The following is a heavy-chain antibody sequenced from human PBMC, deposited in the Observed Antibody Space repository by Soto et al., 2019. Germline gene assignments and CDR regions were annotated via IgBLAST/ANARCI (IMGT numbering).Heavy chain of an antibody. V-gene: IGHV3-21*01. D-gene: IGHD2-2*01. CDR1: GFTFSSYS. J-gene: IGHJ6*03. Sequence: GGSLRLSCAASGFTFSSYSMNWVRQAPGKGLEWVSSISSSSSYIYYADSVKGRFTISRDNAKNSLYLQMNSLRAEDTAVYYCARSGIVVVYYYYYMDVWGKGTTVTVSS. CDR2: ISSSSSYI. CDR3: ARSGIVVVYYYYYMDV.